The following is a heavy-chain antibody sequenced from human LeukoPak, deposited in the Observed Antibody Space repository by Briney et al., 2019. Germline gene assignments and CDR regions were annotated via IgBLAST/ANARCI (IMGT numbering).Heavy chain of an antibody. CDR1: GGSISSSSYY. CDR3: ARGRWLVPFDY. J-gene: IGHJ4*02. CDR2: IYSSGST. D-gene: IGHD6-19*01. V-gene: IGHV4-39*07. Sequence: PSETLSLTCTVSGGSISSSSYYWGWIRQPPGKGLEWIGSIYSSGSTYYNPSLKSRVTISVDTSKNQFSLKLSSVTAADTAVYYCARGRWLVPFDYWGQGTLVTVSS.